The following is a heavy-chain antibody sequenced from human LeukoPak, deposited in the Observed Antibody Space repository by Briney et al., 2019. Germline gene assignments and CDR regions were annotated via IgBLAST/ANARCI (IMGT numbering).Heavy chain of an antibody. CDR1: GGSISSYY. D-gene: IGHD1-26*01. Sequence: SETLSLTCTVSGGSISSYYWSWIRQPPGKGLEWIGYIYYSGSTNYNPSLKSRVTISVDTSKNQFSLKLSSVTAADTAVYYCARDNSGSSNWFDPWGQGTLVTVSS. J-gene: IGHJ5*02. CDR2: IYYSGST. V-gene: IGHV4-59*12. CDR3: ARDNSGSSNWFDP.